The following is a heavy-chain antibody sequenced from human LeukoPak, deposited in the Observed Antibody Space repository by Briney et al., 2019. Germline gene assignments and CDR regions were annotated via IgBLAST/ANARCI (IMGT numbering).Heavy chain of an antibody. CDR2: ISYDGSNK. J-gene: IGHJ4*02. Sequence: GGSLRLSCAASGFTFGSYAMHWVRQAPGKGLEWVAVISYDGSNKYYADSVKGRFTISRDNSKNTLYLQMNSLRAEDTAVYYCARVGELERLWGYFDYWGQGTLVTVSS. V-gene: IGHV3-30-3*01. D-gene: IGHD1-1*01. CDR1: GFTFGSYA. CDR3: ARVGELERLWGYFDY.